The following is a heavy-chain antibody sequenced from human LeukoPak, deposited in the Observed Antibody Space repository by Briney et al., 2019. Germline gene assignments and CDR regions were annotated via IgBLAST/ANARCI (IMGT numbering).Heavy chain of an antibody. CDR3: ARRRYYYDTSGPLFDI. V-gene: IGHV5-51*01. Sequence: GESLKISCKGSGYSFTSYWIAWVRQMPGKGLEWMGIIYLADSDTKYSPSLQGQVTISADNSIGTAYLQWSSLKASDTAMYYCARRRYYYDTSGPLFDIWGQGTMVTVSS. CDR2: IYLADSDT. CDR1: GYSFTSYW. J-gene: IGHJ3*02. D-gene: IGHD3-22*01.